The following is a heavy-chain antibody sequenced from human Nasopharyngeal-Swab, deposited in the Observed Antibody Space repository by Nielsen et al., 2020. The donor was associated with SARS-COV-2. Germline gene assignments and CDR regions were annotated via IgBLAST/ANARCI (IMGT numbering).Heavy chain of an antibody. D-gene: IGHD2-2*01. V-gene: IGHV3-9*01. J-gene: IGHJ6*03. CDR3: AKEALPSSYYYYYMDV. Sequence: SLKISCAASGFTFDDYAMHWVRQAPGKGLEWVSGISWNSGNIGYADSVKGRFTISRDNAKNSLYLQMNSLRAEDTALYYCAKEALPSSYYYYYMDVWGKGTTVTVSS. CDR1: GFTFDDYA. CDR2: ISWNSGNI.